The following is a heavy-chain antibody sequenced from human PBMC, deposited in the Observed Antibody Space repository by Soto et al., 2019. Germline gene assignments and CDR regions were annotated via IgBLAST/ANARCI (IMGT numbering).Heavy chain of an antibody. CDR1: GGSISSSNW. D-gene: IGHD3-10*01. J-gene: IGHJ3*02. CDR2: IYHTGNT. CDR3: ARDLTTATRGAFDI. Sequence: SETLSLTCAVSGGSISSSNWWNWVRQPPGKGLEWIGEIYHTGNTNYNPSLKSRVTISVDKSNNQFSLKLSSVTAADTAVYYYARDLTTATRGAFDIWGQGTMVTVSS. V-gene: IGHV4-4*02.